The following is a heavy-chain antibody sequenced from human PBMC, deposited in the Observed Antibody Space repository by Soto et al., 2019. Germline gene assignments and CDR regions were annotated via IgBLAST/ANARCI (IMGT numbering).Heavy chain of an antibody. CDR3: ATDDYDRGGQITLFY. J-gene: IGHJ4*02. CDR1: GFTFSHYG. V-gene: IGHV3-30*03. CDR2: ISSDGTNK. D-gene: IGHD3-22*01. Sequence: QVQLVESGGGVVEPGRSLRLSCAASGFTFSHYGMHWVRQAPGKGLEWVATISSDGTNKNHADSVKGRFSISRDSAALYLQMNSLRTEDTAVYYCATDDYDRGGQITLFYWGQGTLVTVSS.